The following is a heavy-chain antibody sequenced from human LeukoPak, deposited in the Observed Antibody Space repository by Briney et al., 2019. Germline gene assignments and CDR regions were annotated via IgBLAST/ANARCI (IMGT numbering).Heavy chain of an antibody. J-gene: IGHJ4*02. Sequence: SSETLSLTCTVSGGSISSSNWWSWVRQPPGKGLEWIGEIYHSGSTNYNPSLKSRVTISVDTSKNQFSLKLSSVTAADTAVYYCASWYYYDSSGYDTLIDYWGQGTLVTVSS. CDR1: GGSISSSNW. CDR3: ASWYYYDSSGYDTLIDY. CDR2: IYHSGST. V-gene: IGHV4-4*02. D-gene: IGHD3-22*01.